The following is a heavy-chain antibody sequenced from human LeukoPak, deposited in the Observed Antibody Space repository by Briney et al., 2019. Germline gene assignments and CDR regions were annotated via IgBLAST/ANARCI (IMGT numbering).Heavy chain of an antibody. CDR2: INPNSGGT. CDR3: ARVNFPHIYDSSGLDY. CDR1: GYTFTSYG. Sequence: ASVKVSCKASGYTFTSYGISWVRQAPGQGLEWMGWINPNSGGTNSQKFQGRVTMTRDTSISTAYMELSRLRSDDTAVYYCARVNFPHIYDSSGLDYWGQGTLVTVSS. J-gene: IGHJ4*02. D-gene: IGHD3-22*01. V-gene: IGHV1-2*02.